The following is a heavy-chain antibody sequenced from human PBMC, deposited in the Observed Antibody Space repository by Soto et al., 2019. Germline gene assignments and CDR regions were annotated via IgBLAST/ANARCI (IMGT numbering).Heavy chain of an antibody. CDR1: GGSFSGYY. D-gene: IGHD3-3*01. V-gene: IGHV4-34*01. CDR2: INHSGST. Sequence: PSETLSLTCAVYGGSFSGYYWSWIRQPPGKGLEWIGEINHSGSTNYNPSLKSRVTISVDTSKNQFSLKLSSVTAADTAVYYCARIRAGGRITIFGVAYDYWGQGTLVTVSS. J-gene: IGHJ4*02. CDR3: ARIRAGGRITIFGVAYDY.